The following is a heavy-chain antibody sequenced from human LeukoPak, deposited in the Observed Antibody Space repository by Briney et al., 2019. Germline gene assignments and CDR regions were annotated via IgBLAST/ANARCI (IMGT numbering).Heavy chain of an antibody. Sequence: PGGSLRLSCAASGFTFSSYAMSWVRQAPGKGLEWVSAISGSGGSTYYADSVKGRFTISRDNSKNTLYLQMNSLRAEDTAVYYCAKDFAFTTSEDYYYYYGMDVWGQGTTVTVSS. CDR1: GFTFSSYA. CDR2: ISGSGGST. CDR3: AKDFAFTTSEDYYYYYGMDV. J-gene: IGHJ6*02. D-gene: IGHD2-2*01. V-gene: IGHV3-23*01.